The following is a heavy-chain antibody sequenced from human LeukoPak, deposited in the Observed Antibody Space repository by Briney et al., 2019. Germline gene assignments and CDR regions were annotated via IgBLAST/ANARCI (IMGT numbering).Heavy chain of an antibody. Sequence: ASVKVSCKASGGTFSSYAISWVRQAPGQGLEWMGGIIPIFGTANYAQKFQGRVTITTDESTSTAYMELSSLRSEDTAVYYCARATLSSSFYLGYFDYWGQGTLVTVSS. CDR3: ARATLSSSFYLGYFDY. CDR2: IIPIFGTA. J-gene: IGHJ4*02. CDR1: GGTFSSYA. V-gene: IGHV1-69*05. D-gene: IGHD6-13*01.